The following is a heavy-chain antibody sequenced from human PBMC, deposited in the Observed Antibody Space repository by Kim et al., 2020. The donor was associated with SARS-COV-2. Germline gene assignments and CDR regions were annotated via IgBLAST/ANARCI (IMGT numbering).Heavy chain of an antibody. Sequence: SETLSLTCAVYGGSFSGYYWSWIRQPPGKGLEWIGEINHSGSTNYNPSLKSRVTISVDTSKNQFSLKLSFVTAADTAVYYCARGRRRLDYGGNSGWFDPWGQGTLVTVSS. CDR1: GGSFSGYY. J-gene: IGHJ5*02. D-gene: IGHD4-17*01. CDR3: ARGRRRLDYGGNSGWFDP. CDR2: INHSGST. V-gene: IGHV4-34*01.